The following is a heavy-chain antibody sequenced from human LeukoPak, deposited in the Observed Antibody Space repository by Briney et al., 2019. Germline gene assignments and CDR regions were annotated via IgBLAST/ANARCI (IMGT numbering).Heavy chain of an antibody. Sequence: SETLSLTCIVSGDSISNSGWSWGWIRQPPGKGLEWIGTMPYDENVADNEIPSYDPSLKSRVSISADTSKSHFSLKLSSVTAADTAVYYCARHRSTLIRGVRERTYFDYWGQGTLVTVSS. V-gene: IGHV4-39*01. CDR1: GDSISNSGWS. J-gene: IGHJ4*02. D-gene: IGHD3-10*01. CDR2: MPYDENVADNEIP. CDR3: ARHRSTLIRGVRERTYFDY.